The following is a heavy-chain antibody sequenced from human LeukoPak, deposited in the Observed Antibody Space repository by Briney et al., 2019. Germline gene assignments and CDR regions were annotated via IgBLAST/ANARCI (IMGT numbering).Heavy chain of an antibody. J-gene: IGHJ4*02. CDR1: GGSIGGTGSY. D-gene: IGHD6-19*01. Sequence: PSETLSLTCSVSGGSIGGTGSYWTWIRQQPRKDLDWIGYIYSTGSTSFNPSLRSRVSMSVDTSANQFSLRLSSVTAADRGVYFCARQRGYDSGGTGSFDSWGQGILVTVSS. CDR2: IYSTGST. V-gene: IGHV4-31*03. CDR3: ARQRGYDSGGTGSFDS.